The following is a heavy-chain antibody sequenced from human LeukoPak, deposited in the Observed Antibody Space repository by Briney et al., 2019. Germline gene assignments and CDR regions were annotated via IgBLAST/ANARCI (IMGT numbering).Heavy chain of an antibody. Sequence: EASVKVSCKASGYTFTDYYMRWVRQAPGQGFEWMGWINPNDGDTNYAQEFQGRVTMTRDTSISTAHMEVSRLRSDDTAVYYCARANFLYCSSSTCLFDYWGQGTLVTVSS. V-gene: IGHV1-2*02. CDR2: INPNDGDT. D-gene: IGHD2-2*01. CDR3: ARANFLYCSSSTCLFDY. J-gene: IGHJ4*02. CDR1: GYTFTDYY.